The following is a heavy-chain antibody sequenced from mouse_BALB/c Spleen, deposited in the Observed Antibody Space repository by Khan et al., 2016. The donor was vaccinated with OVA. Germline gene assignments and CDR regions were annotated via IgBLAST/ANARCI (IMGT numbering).Heavy chain of an antibody. V-gene: IGHV1S26*01. Sequence: QVQLKQSGAELVKPGASVKMSCKASGYTFTSYWMHWVKLRPGQGLEWIGYIYPGTDFSHYNEKFKNKATLTPDKSSSTANMQLSSLTSEESAVYYCSKPASTYWFFNYWGAGTTVTVSS. J-gene: IGHJ1*01. CDR3: SKPASTYWFFNY. CDR1: GYTFTSYW. CDR2: IYPGTDFS.